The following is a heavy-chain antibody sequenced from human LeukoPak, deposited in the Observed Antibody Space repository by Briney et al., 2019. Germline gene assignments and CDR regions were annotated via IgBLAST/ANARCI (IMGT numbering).Heavy chain of an antibody. D-gene: IGHD5-24*01. V-gene: IGHV4-59*08. CDR3: ARHGSRWFHKRGVDY. J-gene: IGHJ4*02. CDR2: IYYSGST. Sequence: PSETLSLTCTVSGGSISSYYWSWIRQPPGKGLEWIGYIYYSGSTNYNPSLKSRVTISVDTSKNQFSLKLSSVTAADTAVYYCARHGSRWFHKRGVDYWGQGTLVTVSS. CDR1: GGSISSYY.